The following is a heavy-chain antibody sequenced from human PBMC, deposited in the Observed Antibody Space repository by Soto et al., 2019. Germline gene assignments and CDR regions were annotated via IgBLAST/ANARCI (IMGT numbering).Heavy chain of an antibody. V-gene: IGHV3-30-3*01. D-gene: IGHD6-6*01. CDR3: ARDKQLVRAYYYGMDV. CDR1: GFTFSSYA. Sequence: GGSLSLSCAASGFTFSSYAMHWVRQAPGKGLEWVAVISYDGSNKYYADSVKGRFTISRDNSKNTLYLQMNSLRAEDTAVYYCARDKQLVRAYYYGMDVWGQGTTVTVSS. J-gene: IGHJ6*02. CDR2: ISYDGSNK.